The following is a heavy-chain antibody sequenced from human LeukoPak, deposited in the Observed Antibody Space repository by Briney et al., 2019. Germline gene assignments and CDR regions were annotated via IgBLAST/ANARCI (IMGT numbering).Heavy chain of an antibody. J-gene: IGHJ4*02. CDR1: GFTFSSYA. CDR2: ISGSGGST. Sequence: HPGGSLRLSCAASGFTFSSYAMSWVRQAPGKGLEWVSAISGSGGSTYYADSVKGRFTISRDNSKNTLYLQMNSLRAEDTAVYYCAKDSWIFGVVTTYFDYWGQGTLVTVSS. V-gene: IGHV3-23*01. D-gene: IGHD3-3*01. CDR3: AKDSWIFGVVTTYFDY.